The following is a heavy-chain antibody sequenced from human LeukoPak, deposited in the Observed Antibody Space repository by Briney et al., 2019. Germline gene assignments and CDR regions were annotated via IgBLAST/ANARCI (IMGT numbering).Heavy chain of an antibody. V-gene: IGHV3-23*01. D-gene: IGHD3-10*01. CDR1: GFTFSSYA. J-gene: IGHJ4*02. CDR2: ISGSGGST. CDR3: AKDSSMVRGVITDFDY. Sequence: GGSLRLSCAASGFTFSSYAMSWVRQAPGKGLEWVSAISGSGGSTYYADSVKGRFTISRDNFKNTLYLQMNSLRAEDTAVYYCAKDSSMVRGVITDFDYWGQGTLVTVSS.